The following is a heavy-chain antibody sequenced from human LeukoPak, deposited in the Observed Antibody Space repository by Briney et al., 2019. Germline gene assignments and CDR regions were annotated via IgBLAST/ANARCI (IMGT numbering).Heavy chain of an antibody. CDR1: GGTFSSYA. V-gene: IGHV1-69*05. D-gene: IGHD3-22*01. CDR2: TIPIFGTA. J-gene: IGHJ3*02. Sequence: SVKVSCKASGGTFSSYAISWVRQAPGQGLEWMGGTIPIFGTANYAQKFQGRVTITTDESTSTAYMELSSLRSEDTAVYYCARDPYYDSSGSTFDDAFDIWGQGTMVTVSS. CDR3: ARDPYYDSSGSTFDDAFDI.